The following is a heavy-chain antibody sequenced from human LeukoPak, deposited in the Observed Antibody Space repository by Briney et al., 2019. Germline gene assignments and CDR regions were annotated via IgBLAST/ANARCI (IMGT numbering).Heavy chain of an antibody. CDR1: GFTFSSYA. J-gene: IGHJ4*02. V-gene: IGHV3-30-3*01. Sequence: PGGSLRLSCAASGFTFSSYAMHWVRQAPGKGLEWVAVISYDGSNKYYADSVKGRFTISRDNSKNTLYLQMNSLRAEDTAVYYCAKVPHYDYVWGSYRPYFDYWGQGTLVTVSS. D-gene: IGHD3-16*02. CDR2: ISYDGSNK. CDR3: AKVPHYDYVWGSYRPYFDY.